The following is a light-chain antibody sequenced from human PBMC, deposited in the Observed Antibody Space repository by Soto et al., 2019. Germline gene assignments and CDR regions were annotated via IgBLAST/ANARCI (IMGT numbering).Light chain of an antibody. J-gene: IGKJ1*01. CDR2: GAS. CDR3: QQYGSSRWT. Sequence: EIVLTQSPGTLSLSPGERATLSCRASQSVSSSYLAWYQQKPGQAPRLLIYGASSRATGIPDRFSGSGSGTDFTRTSSRLEHEDFAVYYCQQYGSSRWTFGQGPKVDIK. CDR1: QSVSSSY. V-gene: IGKV3-20*01.